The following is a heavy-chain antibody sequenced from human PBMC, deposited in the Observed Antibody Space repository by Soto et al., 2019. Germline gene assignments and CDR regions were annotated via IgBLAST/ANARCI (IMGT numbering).Heavy chain of an antibody. CDR1: GGSFSGYY. J-gene: IGHJ6*03. CDR2: INHSGST. Sequence: PSETLSLTCAVYGGSFSGYYWSWIRQPPGKGLEWIGEINHSGSTNYNPSLKSRVTISVDTSKNQFSLKLSSVAAADTAVYYCASHDYHYMDVWGKGTTVTSP. V-gene: IGHV4-34*01. CDR3: ASHDYHYMDV.